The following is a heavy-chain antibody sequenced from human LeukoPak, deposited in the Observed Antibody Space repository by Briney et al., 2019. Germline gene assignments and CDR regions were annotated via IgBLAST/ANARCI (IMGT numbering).Heavy chain of an antibody. CDR1: GHTFSRYA. V-gene: IGHV1-69*13. CDR2: IIPIFGTA. CDR3: ARDSSSGPEYYYYMDV. Sequence: SVKLSCSASGHTFSRYALSWVRQAPGQGLEWMGGIIPIFGTANYAQKFQGRVTITADESTSTAYMELSSLRSEDTAVYYCARDSSSGPEYYYYMDVWGKGTTVTISS. J-gene: IGHJ6*03. D-gene: IGHD3-22*01.